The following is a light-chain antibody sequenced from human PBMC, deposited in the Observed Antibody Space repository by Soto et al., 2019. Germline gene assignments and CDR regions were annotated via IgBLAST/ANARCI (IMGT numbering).Light chain of an antibody. CDR1: SSNIGSNT. J-gene: IGLJ1*01. CDR3: AAWDDSLNGYV. Sequence: QSVLSQSPSASGTPGQSVTISCSGSSSNIGSNTVNWYQQLPGTAPKLLIYSNNQRPSGVPDRFSGSKSGTSASLAISGLQSEDEADYYCAAWDDSLNGYVFGTGTKVTVL. V-gene: IGLV1-44*01. CDR2: SNN.